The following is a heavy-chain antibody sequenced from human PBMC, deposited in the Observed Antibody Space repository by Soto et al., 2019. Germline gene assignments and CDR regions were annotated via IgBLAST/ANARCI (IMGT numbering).Heavy chain of an antibody. CDR3: AMGTGTFEY. Sequence: QTLSLTCAISGDSVSSNSAAWNWIRQSPSRGLEWLGRTYYRSKWYNDYAGSAKSRIIINPDTSKNQYSLQLNSVTPEDTAVYYCAMGTGTFEYWGQGILVTVSS. CDR1: GDSVSSNSAA. J-gene: IGHJ4*02. V-gene: IGHV6-1*01. CDR2: TYYRSKWYN. D-gene: IGHD1-1*01.